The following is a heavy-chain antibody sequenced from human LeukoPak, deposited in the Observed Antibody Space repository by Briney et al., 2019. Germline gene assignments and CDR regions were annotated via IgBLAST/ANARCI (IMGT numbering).Heavy chain of an antibody. Sequence: GGSLRLSCAASGFTFTRYAMHWVCQAPGEGLEWVAIISNDGSNKYYADSVQGRFTISRDNSKNTLYLQMNSLTSEDTAVYYCAKDKALAVTGTDGMDVWGQGTTVTVSS. V-gene: IGHV3-30-3*01. D-gene: IGHD2-21*02. J-gene: IGHJ6*02. CDR3: AKDKALAVTGTDGMDV. CDR1: GFTFTRYA. CDR2: ISNDGSNK.